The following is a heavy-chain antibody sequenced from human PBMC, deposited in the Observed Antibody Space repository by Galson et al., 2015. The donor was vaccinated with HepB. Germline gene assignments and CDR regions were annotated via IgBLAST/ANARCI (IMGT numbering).Heavy chain of an antibody. CDR3: ARAPYGSGTDYYFDY. J-gene: IGHJ4*02. CDR2: INPNSGGT. CDR1: GYTFTGYY. V-gene: IGHV1-2*04. Sequence: SVKVSCKASGYTFTGYYMHWVRQAPGQGLEWMGWINPNSGGTNYAQKFQGWVTMTRDTSISTAYMELSRLRSDDTAVYYCARAPYGSGTDYYFDYWGQGTLVTVSS. D-gene: IGHD3-10*01.